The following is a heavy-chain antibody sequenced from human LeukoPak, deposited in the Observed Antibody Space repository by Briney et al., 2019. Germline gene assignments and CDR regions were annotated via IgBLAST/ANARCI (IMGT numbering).Heavy chain of an antibody. CDR3: AREGYGSGSPLDY. V-gene: IGHV1-46*01. Sequence: ASVKVSCKASGYTFTSYYMHWVRQAPGQGLEWMGIINPSGGSTSYAQKFQGRVTITADESTSTAYMELSSLRSEDTAVYYCAREGYGSGSPLDYWGQGTLVTVSS. CDR2: INPSGGST. D-gene: IGHD3-10*01. CDR1: GYTFTSYY. J-gene: IGHJ4*02.